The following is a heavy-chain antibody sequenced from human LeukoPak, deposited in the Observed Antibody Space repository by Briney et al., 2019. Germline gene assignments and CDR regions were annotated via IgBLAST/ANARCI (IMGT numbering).Heavy chain of an antibody. D-gene: IGHD3/OR15-3a*01. J-gene: IGHJ4*02. V-gene: IGHV3-30*04. Sequence: GRSLRLSCAASGFTFSSYAMHWVRQAPGKGLEWVAVISYDGSNKYYADSVKGRFTISRDNSKNTLYLQMNSLRAEDTAVYYCARVPSPRGHPPDHWGQGTLVTVSS. CDR1: GFTFSSYA. CDR3: ARVPSPRGHPPDH. CDR2: ISYDGSNK.